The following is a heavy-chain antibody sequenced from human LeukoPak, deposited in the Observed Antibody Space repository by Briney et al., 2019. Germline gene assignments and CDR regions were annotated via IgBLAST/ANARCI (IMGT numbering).Heavy chain of an antibody. D-gene: IGHD6-13*01. CDR3: ARQRGAAAGPDY. CDR2: MSYDGSNE. CDR1: GFTFSSYA. V-gene: IGHV3-30*04. J-gene: IGHJ4*02. Sequence: PGGSLRLSCTASGFTFSSYALHWVRQAPGKGLEWVALMSYDGSNEYYADSVKGRFTISRDNSKNTLYLQMNSLRVEDTAVYYCARQRGAAAGPDYWGQGTLVTVSS.